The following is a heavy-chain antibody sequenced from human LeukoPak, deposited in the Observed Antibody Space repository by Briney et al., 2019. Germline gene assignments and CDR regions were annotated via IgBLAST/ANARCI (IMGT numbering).Heavy chain of an antibody. J-gene: IGHJ3*02. CDR1: GFTLSSYG. CDR2: IGGRGDRT. Sequence: QAGGSLRLSCAASGFTLSSYGMHWVRQAPGKGLEWVSGIGGRGDRTYFADSVKGRFAISRDNSKNTMYLQMSSLRAEDTAIYYCARDQDWGSFDIWGQGTMVTVSS. D-gene: IGHD7-27*01. V-gene: IGHV3-23*01. CDR3: ARDQDWGSFDI.